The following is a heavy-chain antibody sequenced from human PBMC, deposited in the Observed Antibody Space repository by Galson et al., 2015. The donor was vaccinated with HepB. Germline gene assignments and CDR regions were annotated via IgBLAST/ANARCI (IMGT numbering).Heavy chain of an antibody. CDR2: ISGSGGST. V-gene: IGHV3-23*01. D-gene: IGHD6-19*01. CDR3: AQASGWYPPWYFDY. CDR1: GFTFSSYA. Sequence: SLRLSCAASGFTFSSYAMSWVRQAPGKGLEWVSAISGSGGSTYYADSVKGRFTISRDNSRNTLYLQMNSLRAEDTAVYYCAQASGWYPPWYFDYWGQGTLVTVSS. J-gene: IGHJ4*02.